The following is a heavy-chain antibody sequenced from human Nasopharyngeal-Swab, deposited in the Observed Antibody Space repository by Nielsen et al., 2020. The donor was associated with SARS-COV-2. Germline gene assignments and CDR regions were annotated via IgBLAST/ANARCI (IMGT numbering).Heavy chain of an antibody. V-gene: IGHV4-34*01. CDR2: INHSGST. D-gene: IGHD3-10*01. CDR3: ARVGADYYGSGSYYFDY. CDR1: GGSFSGYY. Sequence: GSLRLSCAVYGGSFSGYYWSWIRQPPGKGLEWIGEINHSGSTNYNPSLKSRVTISVDTSKNQFSLKLSSVTAADTAVYYCARVGADYYGSGSYYFDYWGQGTLVTVSS. J-gene: IGHJ4*02.